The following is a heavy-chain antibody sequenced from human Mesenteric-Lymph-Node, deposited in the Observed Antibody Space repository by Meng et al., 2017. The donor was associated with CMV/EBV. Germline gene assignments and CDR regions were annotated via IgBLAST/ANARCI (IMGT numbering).Heavy chain of an antibody. CDR2: IYHSGST. V-gene: IGHV4-4*02. J-gene: IGHJ4*02. CDR1: GGSISSSNW. Sequence: CAVSGGSISSSNWGSWVRQPPGKGLEWIGEIYHSGSTNYNPSLKSRVTISVDKSKNQFSLKLSSVTAADTAVYYCARAFLSGYDYDYWGQGTLVPVSS. D-gene: IGHD5-12*01. CDR3: ARAFLSGYDYDY.